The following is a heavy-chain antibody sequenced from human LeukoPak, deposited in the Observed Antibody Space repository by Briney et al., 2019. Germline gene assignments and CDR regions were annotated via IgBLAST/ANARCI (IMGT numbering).Heavy chain of an antibody. J-gene: IGHJ5*02. CDR2: INPSGGST. D-gene: IGHD2-15*01. CDR3: ARDSDCSGGSCYRWFDP. Sequence: ASVKVSCKASGYTFTSYYMHWVRQAPGRGLEWMGIINPSGGSTSYAQKFQGRVTMTRDTSTSTVYMELSSLRSEDTAVYYCARDSDCSGGSCYRWFDPWGQGTLVTVSS. CDR1: GYTFTSYY. V-gene: IGHV1-46*01.